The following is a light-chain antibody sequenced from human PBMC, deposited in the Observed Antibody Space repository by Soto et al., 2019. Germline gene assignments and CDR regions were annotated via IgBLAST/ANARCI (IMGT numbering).Light chain of an antibody. V-gene: IGLV1-40*01. CDR2: GDN. J-gene: IGLJ1*01. Sequence: QSVLTKPPSVSGAPGQRVSIFCTGSTSNIGAPYDVHWYQHLPGTAPKLLIYGDNNPPSGVPDRFSGSKSGTSASLAITRLQAEDEADYYCQSYDISLHNYVFGTGTKLTVL. CDR3: QSYDISLHNYV. CDR1: TSNIGAPYD.